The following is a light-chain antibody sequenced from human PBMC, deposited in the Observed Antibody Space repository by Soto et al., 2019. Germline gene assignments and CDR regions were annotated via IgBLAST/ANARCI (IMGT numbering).Light chain of an antibody. V-gene: IGKV3-20*01. J-gene: IGKJ5*01. Sequence: IVLKQSPGTLSLSQGERASLSCRASQSVSNSYLAWYQQKPGQAPRLXMYGASNRATGIPDRFSGSGSETDFTLTISRLEPEDFAAYYCQQYGTTRITFGQGTRLEIK. CDR3: QQYGTTRIT. CDR2: GAS. CDR1: QSVSNSY.